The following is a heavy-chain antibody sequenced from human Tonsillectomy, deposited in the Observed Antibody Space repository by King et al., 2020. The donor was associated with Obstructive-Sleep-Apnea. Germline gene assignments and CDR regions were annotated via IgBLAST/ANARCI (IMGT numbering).Heavy chain of an antibody. D-gene: IGHD6-13*01. CDR2: FDPTSGET. Sequence: QLVQSGAEVKKPGASVKVSCKVSGNTLSEFSMHWVRQAPGKGLEWMGGFDPTSGETVYAQKVRGRVTMNEDTSTDTAYMELTSLRSEDTAVYYCAAGPSYRTTWYYFDFWGQGTLVTVSS. CDR3: AAGPSYRTTWYYFDF. V-gene: IGHV1-24*01. J-gene: IGHJ4*02. CDR1: GNTLSEFS.